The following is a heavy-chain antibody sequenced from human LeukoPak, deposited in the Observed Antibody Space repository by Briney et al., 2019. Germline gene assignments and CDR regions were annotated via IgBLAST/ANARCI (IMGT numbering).Heavy chain of an antibody. CDR2: INQSGST. D-gene: IGHD2-8*01. Sequence: SETLSLTCAVYGGSFSGYYWSWIRQPPGKGLEWVGEINQSGSTNYNPSLKSRVTISVDTSKNQFSLKLSSVTAADTAVYYCARGEDIVLMVYAKGGNWFDPWGQGTLVTVSS. V-gene: IGHV4-34*01. J-gene: IGHJ5*02. CDR1: GGSFSGYY. CDR3: ARGEDIVLMVYAKGGNWFDP.